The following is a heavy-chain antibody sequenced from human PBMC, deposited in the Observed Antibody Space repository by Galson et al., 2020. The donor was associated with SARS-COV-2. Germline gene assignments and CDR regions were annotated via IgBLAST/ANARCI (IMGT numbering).Heavy chain of an antibody. CDR2: ISSSSSYI. V-gene: IGHV3-21*01. D-gene: IGHD3-10*01. CDR3: ARAVRYGSGSPLFDY. CDR1: GFTFSSYS. Sequence: GGSLRLSCAASGFTFSSYSMNWVRQAPGKGLEWVSSISSSSSYIYYADSVKGRFTISRDNAKNSLYLQMNSLRAEDTAVYYCARAVRYGSGSPLFDYWGQGTLVTVSS. J-gene: IGHJ4*02.